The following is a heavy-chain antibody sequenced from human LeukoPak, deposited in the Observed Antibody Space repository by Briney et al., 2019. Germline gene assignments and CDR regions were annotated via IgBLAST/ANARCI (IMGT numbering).Heavy chain of an antibody. CDR1: GFGFNKAW. D-gene: IGHD3-3*01. CDR3: ARGRVVTYDY. Sequence: PGGSLRLSCAASGFGFNKAWMSWIRQPPGKGLEWIGEINHSGSTNYNPSLKSRVTISVDTSKNQFSLKLSSVTAADTAVYYCARGRVVTYDYWGQGTLVTVSS. V-gene: IGHV4-34*01. J-gene: IGHJ4*02. CDR2: INHSGST.